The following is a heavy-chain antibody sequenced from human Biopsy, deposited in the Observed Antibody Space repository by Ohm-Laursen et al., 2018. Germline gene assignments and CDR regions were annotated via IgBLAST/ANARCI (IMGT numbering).Heavy chain of an antibody. CDR1: NVSFNSFY. J-gene: IGHJ6*02. V-gene: IGHV4-59*01. D-gene: IGHD4-11*01. CDR2: IYYSVMT. CDR3: ARDSGILNYGNFKYYHYYGMDV. Sequence: GTLSLTCAVYNVSFNSFYWSWIRQPPGKGLEWIGHIYYSVMTNYNPSLQSRVSISVDTSRNQVSLTLSSVTAADTAVYYCARDSGILNYGNFKYYHYYGMDVWGQGTKVTVSS.